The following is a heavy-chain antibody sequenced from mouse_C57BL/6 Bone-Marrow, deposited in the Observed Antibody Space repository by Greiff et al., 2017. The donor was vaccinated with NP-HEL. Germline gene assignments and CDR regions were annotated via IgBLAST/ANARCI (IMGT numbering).Heavy chain of an antibody. D-gene: IGHD2-4*01. CDR1: GFTFSSYG. V-gene: IGHV5-6*01. Sequence: VQLQQSGGDLVKPGGSLKLSCAASGFTFSSYGMSWVRQTPDKRLEWVATISSGGSYTYYPDSVKGRFTISRDNATSTLYLQLSSLKSENTDMYDCARAGVYDDYDEGFAYGGQGTLVTVSA. CDR2: ISSGGSYT. J-gene: IGHJ3*01. CDR3: ARAGVYDDYDEGFAY.